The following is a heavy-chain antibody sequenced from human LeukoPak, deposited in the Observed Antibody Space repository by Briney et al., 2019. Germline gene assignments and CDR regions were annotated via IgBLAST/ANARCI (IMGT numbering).Heavy chain of an antibody. D-gene: IGHD3-22*01. CDR3: ARPYYYDSRIDP. J-gene: IGHJ5*02. Sequence: PSQTLPLTCTVSGGSISSGDYYWSWIRQPPGKGLEWIAYMYYSGSTYYNPSLKSRVTMSADTSKNQLSLKLSSVTAADAAVYYCARPYYYDSRIDPWGQGILVTVSS. CDR2: MYYSGST. V-gene: IGHV4-30-4*01. CDR1: GGSISSGDYY.